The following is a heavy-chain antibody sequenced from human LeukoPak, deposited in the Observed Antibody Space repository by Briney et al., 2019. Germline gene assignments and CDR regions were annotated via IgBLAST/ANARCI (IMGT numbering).Heavy chain of an antibody. Sequence: SETLSLTCAVSGVSFNDYYWSWVRQTPGKGLEWIGEINHSGYTNDSPSLKSRVTLSIDTSRKQYSLNLRSVTVADTGIYYCTRMTSGHDYWGKGTLVTVSS. CDR3: TRMTSGHDY. V-gene: IGHV4-34*01. D-gene: IGHD3-10*01. CDR2: INHSGYT. J-gene: IGHJ4*02. CDR1: GVSFNDYY.